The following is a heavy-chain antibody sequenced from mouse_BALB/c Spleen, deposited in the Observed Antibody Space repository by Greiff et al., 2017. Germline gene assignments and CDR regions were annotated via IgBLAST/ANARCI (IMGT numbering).Heavy chain of an antibody. J-gene: IGHJ2*01. Sequence: EVQLQQSGGGLVQPGGSLKLSCAASGFTFSSYTMSWVRQTPEKRLEWVAYISNGGGSTYYPDTVKGRFTISRDNAKNTLYLQMSSLKSEGTAMYYCARHGTYYFDYWGQGTTLTVSS. V-gene: IGHV5-12-2*01. CDR2: ISNGGGST. D-gene: IGHD3-3*01. CDR3: ARHGTYYFDY. CDR1: GFTFSSYT.